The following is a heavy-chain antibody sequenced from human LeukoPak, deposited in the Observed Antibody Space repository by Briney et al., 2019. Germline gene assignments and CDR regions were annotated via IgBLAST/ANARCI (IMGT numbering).Heavy chain of an antibody. D-gene: IGHD2/OR15-2a*01. CDR2: INPNSGGT. V-gene: IGHV1-2*02. J-gene: IGHJ4*02. CDR3: ARDASTTRVIFASDN. CDR1: GYTFTGYY. Sequence: ASVKVSCRASGYTFTGYYMLWVRQAPGQGLEWMGWINPNSGGTNYAQKFQGRVTMTRDTSISTAYMELSGLRSDDTAVYYCARDASTTRVIFASDNWGQGTLVTVSS.